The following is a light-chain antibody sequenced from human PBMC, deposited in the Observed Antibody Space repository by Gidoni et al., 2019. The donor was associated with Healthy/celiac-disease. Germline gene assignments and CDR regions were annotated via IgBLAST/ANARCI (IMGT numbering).Light chain of an antibody. Sequence: DIQMTQSPSTLSASVGDRVTITCRASQSISSWLAWYPQKPGKAPKLLIYKASSLESGVPSRFSGSGSGTEFTLTISSLQPDDFATYYCQQYNSYSGGTFGQGTKVEIK. CDR3: QQYNSYSGGT. V-gene: IGKV1-5*03. CDR1: QSISSW. J-gene: IGKJ1*01. CDR2: KAS.